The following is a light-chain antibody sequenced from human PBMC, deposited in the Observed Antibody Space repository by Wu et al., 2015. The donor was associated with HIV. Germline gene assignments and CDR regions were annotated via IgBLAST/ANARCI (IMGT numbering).Light chain of an antibody. CDR2: AAS. CDR1: QIISNTY. V-gene: IGKV3-20*01. J-gene: IGKJ1*01. CDR3: QQYGSSPPWT. Sequence: EIVLTRSPGTLSLSPGERATLSCRASQIISNTYLAWYQQKLGQAPRLLIYAASSRATGIPDRFSGSGSGTDFTLTISRLEPEDFAVYYCQQYGSSPPWTFGQGTKVEI.